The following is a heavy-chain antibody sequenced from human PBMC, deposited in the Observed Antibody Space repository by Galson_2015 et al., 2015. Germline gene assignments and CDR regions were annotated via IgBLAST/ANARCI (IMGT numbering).Heavy chain of an antibody. V-gene: IGHV4-59*01. CDR1: GVSITNSY. CDR2: IYSSGTT. D-gene: IGHD1-26*01. CDR3: ARDAGFGPGRYDC. Sequence: SETLSLTCSVSGVSITNSYWSWIRQPPGKGLEWLGYIYSSGTTNYNPSLKSRVTISVDTSKSQLSLNLRSVTAADTAMYYCARDAGFGPGRYDCWGQGTLVTVSS. J-gene: IGHJ4*02.